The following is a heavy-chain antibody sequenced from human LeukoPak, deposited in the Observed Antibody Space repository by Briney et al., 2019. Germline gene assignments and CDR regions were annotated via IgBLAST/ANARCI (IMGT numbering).Heavy chain of an antibody. V-gene: IGHV2-5*01. CDR1: GFSLSTNQAG. J-gene: IGHJ4*02. CDR3: AHTTYYGSPACAY. Sequence: SGPTLVNPTQTLTLTCTFSGFSLSTNQAGMGLIRQPPGKALECLALIYWKDDTRYNPSLKSRLTITKETSKNHVVLTMTNMDPADTGTYYCAHTTYYGSPACAYWGQGILITVSS. CDR2: IYWKDDT. D-gene: IGHD3-10*01.